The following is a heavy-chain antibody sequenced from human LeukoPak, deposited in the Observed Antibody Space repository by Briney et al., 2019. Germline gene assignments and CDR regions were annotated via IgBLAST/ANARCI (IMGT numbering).Heavy chain of an antibody. Sequence: GGSLRLSCAASGFNFSTYSMKWVRQAPGKGLEWVSFIYSDNTHYSDSVKGRFTISRDNSKNTLYLQMNSLRAEDTAVYYCAKSARGWYYFDYWGQGTLVTVSS. CDR2: IYSDNT. CDR1: GFNFSTYS. CDR3: AKSARGWYYFDY. J-gene: IGHJ4*02. D-gene: IGHD6-19*01. V-gene: IGHV3-53*01.